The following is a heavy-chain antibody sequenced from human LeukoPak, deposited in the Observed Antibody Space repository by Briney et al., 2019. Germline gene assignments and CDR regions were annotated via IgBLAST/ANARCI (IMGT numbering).Heavy chain of an antibody. J-gene: IGHJ4*02. CDR1: GFTFSDYW. CDR2: INTDTRGA. Sequence: GGSLRLSCAASGFTFSDYWMHWVRQAPGKGLVWVSIINTDTRGAYYADSVKGRFTISRDNAKNTLYLQMNSLRAEDTAVYYCARAGAYHFDNWGQGTLVTVSS. D-gene: IGHD3-16*01. CDR3: ARAGAYHFDN. V-gene: IGHV3-74*01.